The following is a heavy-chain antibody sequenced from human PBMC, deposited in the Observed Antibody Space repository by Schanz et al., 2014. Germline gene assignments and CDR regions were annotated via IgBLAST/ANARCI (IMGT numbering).Heavy chain of an antibody. CDR2: LSGSGGST. CDR1: GFTFSSYA. D-gene: IGHD3-22*01. J-gene: IGHJ4*02. V-gene: IGHV3-23*01. Sequence: EVQLLESGGGLVQPGGSLRLSCAASGFTFSSYAMSWVRQAPGKGLEWVSALSGSGGSTYYADSVKGRFTISRDNSKNTQYLQMNSLRAEDAAVYYCAKDPSHGDYDYYFDYWGQGTLVTVSS. CDR3: AKDPSHGDYDYYFDY.